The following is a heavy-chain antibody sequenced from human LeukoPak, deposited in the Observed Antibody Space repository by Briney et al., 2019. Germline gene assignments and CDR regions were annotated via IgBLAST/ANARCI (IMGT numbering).Heavy chain of an antibody. V-gene: IGHV3-33*08. CDR2: IWYDGSNK. CDR3: ARDPEFGSSWYVDY. D-gene: IGHD6-13*01. CDR1: GFTFSSYG. Sequence: PGGSLRLSCAASGFTFSSYGMHWVRQAPGKGLEWVAVIWYDGSNKYYADSVKGRFTISRDNSKNTLYLQMNSLRAEDTAVYYCARDPEFGSSWYVDYWGQGTLVTVSS. J-gene: IGHJ4*02.